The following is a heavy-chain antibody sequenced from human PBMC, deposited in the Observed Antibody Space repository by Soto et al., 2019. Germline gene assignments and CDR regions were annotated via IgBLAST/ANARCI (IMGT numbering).Heavy chain of an antibody. J-gene: IGHJ4*02. CDR1: AFTFRNYA. CDR2: ISGGGLNT. D-gene: IGHD6-19*01. Sequence: EVQLLESGGDLVQPGGSLRLSCTASAFTFRNYAMTWVRQAPGKSLEWISSISGGGLNTHYADSVKGRFTVSRDDSKSTLSLQMANLTAGDTAVYYCAKGGSGWYPFDYWGQGTLVTVSS. CDR3: AKGGSGWYPFDY. V-gene: IGHV3-23*01.